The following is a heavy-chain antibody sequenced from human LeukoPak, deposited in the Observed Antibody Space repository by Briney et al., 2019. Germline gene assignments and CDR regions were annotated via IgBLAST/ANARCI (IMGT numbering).Heavy chain of an antibody. V-gene: IGHV3-30-3*01. CDR3: ARGPDMTTVTIAARGFDY. CDR2: ISYDGNNK. J-gene: IGHJ4*02. D-gene: IGHD4-4*01. CDR1: GFTFSSYA. Sequence: GSLRLSCAASGFTFSSYAMHWVRQAPGKGLEWVAVISYDGNNKYYADSVKGRFTISRDNSKNTLYLQMNSLRAEDTAVYYCARGPDMTTVTIAARGFDYWGQGTLATVSS.